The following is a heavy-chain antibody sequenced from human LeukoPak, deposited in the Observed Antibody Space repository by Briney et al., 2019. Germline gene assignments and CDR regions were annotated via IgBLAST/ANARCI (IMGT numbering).Heavy chain of an antibody. CDR2: IYTSGST. CDR1: GGSISSSSYY. CDR3: ARASGSGSYYGFDY. D-gene: IGHD3-10*01. J-gene: IGHJ4*02. Sequence: PSETLSLTCTVSGGSISSSSYYWGWIRQPAGKGLEWIGRIYTSGSTNYNPSLKSRVTISVDTSKNQFSLKLSSVTAADTAVYYCARASGSGSYYGFDYWGQGTLVTVSS. V-gene: IGHV4-61*02.